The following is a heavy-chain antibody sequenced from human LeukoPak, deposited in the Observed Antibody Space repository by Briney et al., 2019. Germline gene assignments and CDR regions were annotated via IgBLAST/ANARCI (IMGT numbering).Heavy chain of an antibody. Sequence: PGGSLRLSCAASGFTFNNYWIHWVRQVPGKGLVWVSRINNDGSSASYVDSVKGRFTISRDNSKNTLYLQMNSLRAEDTAVYYCAKDGQWLVTFDYWGQGTLVTVSS. D-gene: IGHD6-19*01. CDR2: INNDGSSA. J-gene: IGHJ4*02. CDR1: GFTFNNYW. V-gene: IGHV3-74*01. CDR3: AKDGQWLVTFDY.